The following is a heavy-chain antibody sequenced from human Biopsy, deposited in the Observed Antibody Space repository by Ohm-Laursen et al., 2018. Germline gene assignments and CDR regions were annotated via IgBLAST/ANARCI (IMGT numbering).Heavy chain of an antibody. CDR1: GFSVNDNY. Sequence: SLRLSCTASGFSVNDNYMSWVRQAPGKGLEWVSFIYGDGRTFYAGSVKDRFTLSRDTSNNLMFLQMDSLRADDTAVYHCARGGIVSVHSYGRMGLFYFDSWGQGILVTVAS. CDR3: ARGGIVSVHSYGRMGLFYFDS. D-gene: IGHD5-18*01. V-gene: IGHV3-53*01. CDR2: IYGDGRT. J-gene: IGHJ4*02.